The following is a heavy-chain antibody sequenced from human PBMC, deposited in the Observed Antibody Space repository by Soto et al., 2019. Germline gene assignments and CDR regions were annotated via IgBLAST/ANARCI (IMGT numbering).Heavy chain of an antibody. J-gene: IGHJ6*02. CDR2: INAGNGNT. D-gene: IGHD3-10*01. CDR1: GYTFTSYA. V-gene: IGHV1-3*01. Sequence: ASVKVSCKAPGYTFTSYAMHWVRQAPGQRLEWMGWINAGNGNTKYSQKFQGRVTITRDTSASTAYMELSSLRSEDTAVYYCARDRAVVRGVISHYYYYGMDVWGQGTTVTVSS. CDR3: ARDRAVVRGVISHYYYYGMDV.